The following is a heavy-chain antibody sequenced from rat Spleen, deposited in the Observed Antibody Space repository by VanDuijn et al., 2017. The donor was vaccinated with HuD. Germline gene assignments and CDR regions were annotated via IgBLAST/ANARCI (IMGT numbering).Heavy chain of an antibody. CDR2: ISTGGSYT. V-gene: IGHV5S13*01. CDR3: ARHPWQFPY. J-gene: IGHJ2*01. D-gene: IGHD4-3*01. Sequence: EVKLVESGGGLVQPGRSLKLSCAASGFSFSTYGMAWVRQAPTKGLEWVASISTGGSYTFYRDSVKGRFTISRDTAESTLYLQMTSLRSEDTATYYCARHPWQFPYWGQGVMVTVSS. CDR1: GFSFSTYG.